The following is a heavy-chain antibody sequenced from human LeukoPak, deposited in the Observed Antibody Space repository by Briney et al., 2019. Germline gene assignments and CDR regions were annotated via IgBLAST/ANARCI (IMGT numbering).Heavy chain of an antibody. CDR3: ARDVRELRNDAFDI. V-gene: IGHV4-4*07. Sequence: SETLSLTCTVSGGSISSYYWSWIRQPAGKGLEWIGRIYTSGSTNYNPSLKSRVTMSVDTSKNQFSLKLSSATAADTAVYYCARDVRELRNDAFDIWGQGTMVTVSS. J-gene: IGHJ3*02. CDR2: IYTSGST. CDR1: GGSISSYY. D-gene: IGHD1-26*01.